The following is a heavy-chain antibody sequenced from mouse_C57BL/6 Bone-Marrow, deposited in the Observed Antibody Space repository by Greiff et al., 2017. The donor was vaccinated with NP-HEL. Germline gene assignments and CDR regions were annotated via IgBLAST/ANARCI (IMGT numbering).Heavy chain of an antibody. V-gene: IGHV5-16*01. CDR1: GFTFSDYY. J-gene: IGHJ2*01. CDR3: ARARYYGNVRYYFDY. CDR2: INYDGSST. Sequence: EVQVVESEGGLVQPGSSMKLSCTASGFTFSDYYMAWVRQVPEKGLEWVANINYDGSSTYYLDSLKSRFIISRDNAKNILYLQMSSLKSEDTATYYCARARYYGNVRYYFDYWGQGTTLTVSS. D-gene: IGHD1-1*01.